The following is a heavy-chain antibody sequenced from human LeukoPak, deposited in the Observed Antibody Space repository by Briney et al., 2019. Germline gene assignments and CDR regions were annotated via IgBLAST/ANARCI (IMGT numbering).Heavy chain of an antibody. D-gene: IGHD2-2*01. J-gene: IGHJ4*02. V-gene: IGHV4-30-2*01. Sequence: PSETLSLTCTVSGGSISSGGYYWSWIRQPPGKGLEWIGYIYHSGSTYYNPSLKSRVTISVDRSKNQFSLKLSSVTAADTAVYYCARGPRLSLPAANYYFDYWGQGTLVTVSS. CDR1: GGSISSGGYY. CDR2: IYHSGST. CDR3: ARGPRLSLPAANYYFDY.